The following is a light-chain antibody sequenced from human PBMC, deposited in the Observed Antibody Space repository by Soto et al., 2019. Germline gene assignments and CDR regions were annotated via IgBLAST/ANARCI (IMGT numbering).Light chain of an antibody. CDR1: QSISSW. CDR2: KAS. V-gene: IGKV1-5*03. Sequence: DIQMTQSPSTLSASVGDRVTITCRASQSISSWLAWYRQKPGKAPELLIYKASNLESGVPSRFSGSGSGTEFTLTISSLPPDDFATYYCKQYDTYWTFGQGTKVEIK. CDR3: KQYDTYWT. J-gene: IGKJ1*01.